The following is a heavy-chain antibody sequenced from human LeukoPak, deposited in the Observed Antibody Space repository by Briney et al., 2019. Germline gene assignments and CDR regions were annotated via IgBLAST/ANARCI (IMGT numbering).Heavy chain of an antibody. CDR3: ANLLRWEPY. Sequence: PGGSLRLSCAASGFAFSSYAMHWVRQAPGKGLEWVAIISYDGIIEDYSDSVKGRFTISRDNSKNTLYLQMNSLRAEDTAVYYCANLLRWEPYWGQGTLVTVSS. CDR1: GFAFSSYA. D-gene: IGHD4-23*01. J-gene: IGHJ4*02. V-gene: IGHV3-30*04. CDR2: ISYDGIIE.